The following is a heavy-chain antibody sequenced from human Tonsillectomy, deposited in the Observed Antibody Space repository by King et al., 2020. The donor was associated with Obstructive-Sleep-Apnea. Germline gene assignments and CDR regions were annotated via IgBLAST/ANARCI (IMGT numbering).Heavy chain of an antibody. Sequence: VQLQQWGAGLLKPSETLSLTCAVYGGSFSVYYWSWIRQPPGKGLEWIGEINHSGSTNYNPSLKSRVTISVDTSKNQFSLKLSSVTAADTAVYYCASDRRYSSSWGSPFDYWGQGTLVTVSS. CDR2: INHSGST. V-gene: IGHV4-34*01. CDR3: ASDRRYSSSWGSPFDY. CDR1: GGSFSVYY. J-gene: IGHJ4*02. D-gene: IGHD6-13*01.